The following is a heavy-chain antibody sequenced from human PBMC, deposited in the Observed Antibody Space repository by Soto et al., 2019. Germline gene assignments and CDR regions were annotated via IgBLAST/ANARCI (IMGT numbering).Heavy chain of an antibody. V-gene: IGHV3-21*01. J-gene: IGHJ3*02. CDR1: GFTFSSYS. CDR3: AREDIVVVVAATLDAFDI. Sequence: GGSLRLSCVASGFTFSSYSMNWVRQAPGKGLEWVSSISSSSSYIYYADSVKGRFTISRDNAKNSLYLQMNSLRAEDTAVYYCAREDIVVVVAATLDAFDIWGQGTMVTVSS. CDR2: ISSSSSYI. D-gene: IGHD2-15*01.